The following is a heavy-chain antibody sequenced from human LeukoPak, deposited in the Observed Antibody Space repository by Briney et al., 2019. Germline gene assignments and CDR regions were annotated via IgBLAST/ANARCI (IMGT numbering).Heavy chain of an antibody. CDR2: IYYSGST. Sequence: PSETLSLTCTVSGGSISSYYWSWIRQPPGKGLEWIGYIYYSGSTNYNPSLKSRVTISVDTSKNQFSLKLSSVTAADTAVYYCAGQSSGYHYWGQGTLVTVSS. CDR1: GGSISSYY. V-gene: IGHV4-59*08. J-gene: IGHJ4*02. D-gene: IGHD3-22*01. CDR3: AGQSSGYHY.